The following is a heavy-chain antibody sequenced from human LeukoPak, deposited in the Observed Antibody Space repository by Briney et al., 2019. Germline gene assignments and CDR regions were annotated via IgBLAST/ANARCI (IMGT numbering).Heavy chain of an antibody. CDR1: GGSFSGYY. CDR2: INHSGST. D-gene: IGHD3-10*01. Sequence: PSETLSLTCAVYGGSFSGYYWSWILHPPGKGLVWIGEINHSGSTNYNPSLKSRVTISVDTSKNQFSLKLSSVTAADTAVYYCARGEAYYGSGSYGTGDFDYWGQGTLVTVSS. CDR3: ARGEAYYGSGSYGTGDFDY. J-gene: IGHJ4*02. V-gene: IGHV4-34*01.